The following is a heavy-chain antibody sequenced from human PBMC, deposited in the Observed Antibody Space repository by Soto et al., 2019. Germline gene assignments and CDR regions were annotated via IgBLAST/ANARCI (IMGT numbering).Heavy chain of an antibody. CDR3: AREESGYYRGWFDP. Sequence: GGSLRLSCAASGFTFSTYWMHWVRQPPGKGLVWVSRINSDGSSTTYADSVKGRFTISRDNAKNTLYLQMNSLRAEDTAVYYCAREESGYYRGWFDPWGQGTLVTVSS. D-gene: IGHD3-3*01. V-gene: IGHV3-74*01. CDR1: GFTFSTYW. J-gene: IGHJ5*02. CDR2: INSDGSST.